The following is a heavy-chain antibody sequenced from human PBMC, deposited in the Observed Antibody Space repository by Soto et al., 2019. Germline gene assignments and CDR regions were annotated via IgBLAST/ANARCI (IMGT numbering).Heavy chain of an antibody. CDR1: GFTFDDYA. D-gene: IGHD3-10*01. V-gene: IGHV3-9*01. CDR2: ISWNSGSI. Sequence: GGSLRLSCAASGFTFDDYAMHWVRQAPGKGLEWVSGISWNSGSIGYADSVKGRFTISRDNAKNSLYLQMNSLRAEDTALYCCAKAVRGVIPYYFDYWGQGTLVTVSS. CDR3: AKAVRGVIPYYFDY. J-gene: IGHJ4*02.